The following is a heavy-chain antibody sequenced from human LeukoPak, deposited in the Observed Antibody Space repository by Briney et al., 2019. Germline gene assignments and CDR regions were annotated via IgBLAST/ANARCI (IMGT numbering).Heavy chain of an antibody. CDR3: SRLTSSYGNYALDF. Sequence: SETLSLTCTVSVASISSYYWSWVRQSPGKGLEWIGYINYSGSTTYNPSLKSRITISVDTSQNQFSLKLSSVTAADTAVYYCSRLTSSYGNYALDFWGQGTLVTVSS. CDR2: INYSGST. V-gene: IGHV4-59*01. D-gene: IGHD4-11*01. CDR1: VASISSYY. J-gene: IGHJ4*02.